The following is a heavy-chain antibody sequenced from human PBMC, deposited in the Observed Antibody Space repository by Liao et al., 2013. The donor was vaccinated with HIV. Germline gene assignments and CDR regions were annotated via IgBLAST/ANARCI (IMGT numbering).Heavy chain of an antibody. V-gene: IGHV4-39*07. D-gene: IGHD3/OR15-3a*01. Sequence: QLQLQESGPGLVKPSETLSLTCSVSGGSISSSSYYWGWIRQPPGKGLEWIGSIFYTGSPYYNPSLKSRVTISVDTSKGQFSLKLTSVTAADTAVYYCAREAPTFWTSNALIRYYFDYWGQGTLVTVSS. J-gene: IGHJ4*02. CDR1: GGSISSSSYY. CDR2: IFYTGSP. CDR3: AREAPTFWTSNALIRYYFDY.